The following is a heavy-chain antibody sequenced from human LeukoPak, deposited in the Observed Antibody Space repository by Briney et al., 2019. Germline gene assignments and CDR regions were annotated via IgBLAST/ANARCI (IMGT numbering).Heavy chain of an antibody. D-gene: IGHD2-8*01. V-gene: IGHV3-21*01. CDR2: ISSSSSYI. J-gene: IGHJ5*02. CDR1: GFTFSSYS. Sequence: GSLRLSCAASGFTFSSYSMNWVRQAPGKGLEWVSSISSSSSYIYYADSVKGRFTISRDNAKNSLYLQMNSLRAEDTAVYYCARDPIVLMVYAYNWFDPWGQGTLVTVSS. CDR3: ARDPIVLMVYAYNWFDP.